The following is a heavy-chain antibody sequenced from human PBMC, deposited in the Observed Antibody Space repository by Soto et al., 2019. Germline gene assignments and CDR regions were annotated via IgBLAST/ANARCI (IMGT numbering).Heavy chain of an antibody. V-gene: IGHV4-61*08. D-gene: IGHD1-26*01. Sequence: SETLSLTCTVSGGSISSGGYYWSWIRQHPGKGLEWIGYIYYSGSTNYNPSLKSRVTISVDTSKNQFSLKLSSVTAADTAVYYCARSYRAFFDYWGQGTLVTVSS. CDR2: IYYSGST. CDR3: ARSYRAFFDY. J-gene: IGHJ4*02. CDR1: GGSISSGGYY.